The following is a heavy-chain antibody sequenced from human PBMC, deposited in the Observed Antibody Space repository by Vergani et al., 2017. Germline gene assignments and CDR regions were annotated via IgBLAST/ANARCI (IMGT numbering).Heavy chain of an antibody. CDR3: AKHFRGWGIDY. V-gene: IGHV3-30*02. D-gene: IGHD3-16*01. CDR2: IQFDGSNQ. Sequence: QVQLVESGGGVVQRGGSLRLSCAKSGFTLSNYDMQWIRQGPGKGLECVAFIQFDGSNQYYADSVKGRFTLSRDFSKNTLYMQMNSLRTDDTATYYCAKHFRGWGIDYWGQGTQVIVSS. CDR1: GFTLSNYD. J-gene: IGHJ4*02.